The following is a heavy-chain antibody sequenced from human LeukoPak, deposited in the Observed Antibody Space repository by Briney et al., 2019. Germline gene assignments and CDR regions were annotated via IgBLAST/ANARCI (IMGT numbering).Heavy chain of an antibody. CDR1: GFTFSDCY. CDR3: AKDPGYSYGRYYYMDV. D-gene: IGHD5-18*01. J-gene: IGHJ6*03. Sequence: PGGSLRLSCAASGFTFSDCYITWVRQAPGKGLEWVSYISSSGSTIYYADSVKGRFTISRDNTKNSLYLQMNSLRAEDTAVYYCAKDPGYSYGRYYYMDVWGKGTTVTVSS. CDR2: ISSSGSTI. V-gene: IGHV3-11*01.